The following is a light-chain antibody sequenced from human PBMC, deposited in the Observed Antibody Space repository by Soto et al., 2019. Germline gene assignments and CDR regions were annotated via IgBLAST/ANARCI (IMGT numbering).Light chain of an antibody. CDR1: SRHNNYA. Sequence: QPVLTQSPSASASLGASVKLTCTLSSRHNNYAIAWHQLQPEKGPRYLMKLNSDGSHSKGDGIPDRFSGSSSGAERYLTISSLQSEDEADYYCQAWDTGIGIVVFGGGTKLTVL. CDR3: QAWDTGIGIVV. V-gene: IGLV4-69*02. CDR2: LNSDGSH. J-gene: IGLJ2*01.